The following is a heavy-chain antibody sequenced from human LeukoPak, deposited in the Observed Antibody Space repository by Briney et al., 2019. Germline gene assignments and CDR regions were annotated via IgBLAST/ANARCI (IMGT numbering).Heavy chain of an antibody. CDR3: TRNRGLDV. V-gene: IGHV3-7*01. CDR1: GFTFSNFW. J-gene: IGHJ6*02. D-gene: IGHD6-25*01. Sequence: GGSLRLSCAASGFTFSNFWMSWVRQAPGKGLEWVANIKPEGSEKYYVDSVKGRFTISRDNAKNSLYLRMNSLRAEDTAVYYCTRNRGLDVWGQGTTVTVSS. CDR2: IKPEGSEK.